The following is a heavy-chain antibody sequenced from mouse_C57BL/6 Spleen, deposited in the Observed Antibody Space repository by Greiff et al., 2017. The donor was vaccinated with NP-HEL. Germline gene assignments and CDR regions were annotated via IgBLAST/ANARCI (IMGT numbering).Heavy chain of an antibody. CDR3: ARGGGAMDY. Sequence: EVKLVESEGGLVQPGSSMKLSCTASGFTFSDYYMAWVRQVPEKGLEWVANINYDGSSTYYLDSLKSRFIISRDSAKNILYLQMSSLKSEDTATYYCARGGGAMDYWGQGTSVTVSS. V-gene: IGHV5-16*01. CDR1: GFTFSDYY. J-gene: IGHJ4*01. CDR2: INYDGSST.